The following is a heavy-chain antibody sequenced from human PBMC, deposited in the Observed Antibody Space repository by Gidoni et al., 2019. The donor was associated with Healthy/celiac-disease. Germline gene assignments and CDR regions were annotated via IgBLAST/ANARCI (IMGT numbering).Heavy chain of an antibody. CDR2: ISYDGSNK. CDR3: AKDSLAWFGESGYDY. J-gene: IGHJ4*02. Sequence: QVQLVESGGGVVQPGRSLRLSCAASGFTFSSYGMHWVRQAPGKGLEWVAVISYDGSNKYYADAVKGRFTISRDNSKNTLYLQMNSLRAEDTAVYYCAKDSLAWFGESGYDYWGQGTLVTVSS. V-gene: IGHV3-30*18. CDR1: GFTFSSYG. D-gene: IGHD3-10*01.